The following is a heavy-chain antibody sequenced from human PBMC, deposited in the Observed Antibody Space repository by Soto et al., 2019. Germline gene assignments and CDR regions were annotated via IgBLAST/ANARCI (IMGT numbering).Heavy chain of an antibody. D-gene: IGHD3-10*01. J-gene: IGHJ6*02. Sequence: SKTLSLTCTVSGASISPYYWTWIRPPPGKGLEWIGYIFSSGNTNYNPSLKSRVTISVDTSKYQFSLKLSSVTAADTAVYYCAREYYYGSASYIGMDVWGQGTTVTVYS. CDR1: GASISPYY. V-gene: IGHV4-59*01. CDR2: IFSSGNT. CDR3: AREYYYGSASYIGMDV.